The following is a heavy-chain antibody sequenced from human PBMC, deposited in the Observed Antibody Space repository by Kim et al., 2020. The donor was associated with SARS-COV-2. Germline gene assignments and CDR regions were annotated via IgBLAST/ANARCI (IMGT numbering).Heavy chain of an antibody. Sequence: GGSLRLSCAASGFTFSTYAMSWVRQAPGKGLEWISTVSAPGSTTYYADSVKGRFTISRDNSKNTVYLQMNSLRAEDTAVYSCAKSPALDQRGYFDSWGRG. J-gene: IGHJ4*02. V-gene: IGHV3-23*01. CDR3: AKSPALDQRGYFDS. CDR2: VSAPGSTT. D-gene: IGHD1-1*01. CDR1: GFTFSTYA.